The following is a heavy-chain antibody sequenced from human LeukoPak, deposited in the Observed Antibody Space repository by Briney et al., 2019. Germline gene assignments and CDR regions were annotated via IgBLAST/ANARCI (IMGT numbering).Heavy chain of an antibody. V-gene: IGHV4-39*01. CDR2: IYYSGST. J-gene: IGHJ4*02. D-gene: IGHD3/OR15-3a*01. CDR1: GGPISSSSYY. CDR3: ARQTGSGLFILP. Sequence: SETLSLTCTVSGGPISSSSYYWGWIRQPPGKALEWIGSIYYSGSTYYNPSLKSRVTISADTSKNQFSLKLSSVTAADTAVYYCARQTGSGLFILPGGQGTLVTVSS.